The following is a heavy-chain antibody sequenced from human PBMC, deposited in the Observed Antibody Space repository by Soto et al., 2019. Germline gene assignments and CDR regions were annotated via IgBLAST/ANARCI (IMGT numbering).Heavy chain of an antibody. J-gene: IGHJ6*02. CDR2: ISAYNGNT. V-gene: IGHV1-18*01. CDR1: GYTFTSYG. D-gene: IGHD3-3*01. Sequence: ASVKVSCKASGYTFTSYGISWVRQAPGQGLEWMGWISAYNGNTNYAQKLQGRVTMTTDTSTSTAYIELRSLRSDDTAVYYCARDDFWSGYYPLDYYYGMDVWGQETTVTVSS. CDR3: ARDDFWSGYYPLDYYYGMDV.